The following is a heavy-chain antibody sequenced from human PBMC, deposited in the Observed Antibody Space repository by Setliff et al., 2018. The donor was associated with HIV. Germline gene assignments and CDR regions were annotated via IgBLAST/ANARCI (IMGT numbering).Heavy chain of an antibody. Sequence: PSETLSLTCAVYGGSLSGYYWRWIRQPPGKGLEWIGDVSHTGRTNYNPSLNSRVTVSIDTPKNQFSLDLTSVTAADTAVYYCARGGYGSGNAYYFADWGQGTLVTVSS. J-gene: IGHJ4*02. CDR2: VSHTGRT. D-gene: IGHD3-10*01. CDR3: ARGGYGSGNAYYFAD. V-gene: IGHV4-34*01. CDR1: GGSLSGYY.